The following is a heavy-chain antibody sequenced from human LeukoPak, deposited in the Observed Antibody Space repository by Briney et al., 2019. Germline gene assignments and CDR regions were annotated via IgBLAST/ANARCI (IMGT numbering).Heavy chain of an antibody. CDR1: GYTFTGYY. D-gene: IGHD6-19*01. V-gene: IGHV1-2*02. Sequence: ASVKVSCKASGYTFTGYYMHWVRQAPGQGLEWMGWINPNSGGTNYAQKFQGRVTMTRDTSISTAYMELSRLRSDDTAVYYCARFAVHRRLTVAGQFGLDYWGQGTLVTVSS. CDR3: ARFAVHRRLTVAGQFGLDY. CDR2: INPNSGGT. J-gene: IGHJ4*02.